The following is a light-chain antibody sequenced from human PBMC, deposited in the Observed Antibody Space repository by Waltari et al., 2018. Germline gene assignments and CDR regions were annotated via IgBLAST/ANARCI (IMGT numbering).Light chain of an antibody. V-gene: IGKV4-1*01. Sequence: IVMTQSPDSLTVSLGERATINCKSSESVLYNSNNKNYLAWYQQKPGQPPKLLIYWASTRESVVPDRFSGSGSGTDFTLTISSLQAEDVAVYYCQQYYSTPQTFGQGTKVEIK. CDR2: WAS. CDR3: QQYYSTPQT. CDR1: ESVLYNSNNKNY. J-gene: IGKJ1*01.